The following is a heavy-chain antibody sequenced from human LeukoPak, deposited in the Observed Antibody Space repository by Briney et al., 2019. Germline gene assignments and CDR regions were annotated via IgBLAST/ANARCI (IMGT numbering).Heavy chain of an antibody. J-gene: IGHJ6*03. CDR3: ARGRYYYYYYMDV. CDR2: IYTSGST. Sequence: RTSETLSLTCTVSGGSISSYYWSWIRQPAGKGLERIGRIYTSGSTNYNPSPKSRVTMSVDTSKNQFSLKLSSVTAADTAVYYCARGRYYYYYYMDVWGKGTTVTVSS. CDR1: GGSISSYY. V-gene: IGHV4-4*07.